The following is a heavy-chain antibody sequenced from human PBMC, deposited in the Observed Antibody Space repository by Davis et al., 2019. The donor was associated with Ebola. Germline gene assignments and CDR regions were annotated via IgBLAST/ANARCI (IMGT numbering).Heavy chain of an antibody. CDR1: GYSFTNYW. V-gene: IGHV5-51*01. J-gene: IGHJ3*02. CDR2: IYPGDSDT. CDR3: ASLRRTITGMDDAFDI. Sequence: GGSLRLSCKGSGYSFTNYWIGWVRQMPGKGLEWMGIIYPGDSDTRYSPSFQGQVTISADKSTKTAFLVWTGLKASDTAMYYCASLRRTITGMDDAFDIWGQGTMVTVSS. D-gene: IGHD2-8*02.